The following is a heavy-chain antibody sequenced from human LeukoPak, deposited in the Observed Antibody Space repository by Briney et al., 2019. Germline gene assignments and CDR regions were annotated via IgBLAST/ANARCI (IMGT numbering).Heavy chain of an antibody. V-gene: IGHV3-23*01. J-gene: IGHJ4*02. Sequence: GGSLRLSCMASGFTSGDFSMSWFRQTPGKGPEWVSGVSGNGDSTYYADSVKGRFSISRDNSKNTLSLQMNSLRVEDTAVYYCAKTPTDIVIVPAPFDSWGQGTLVTVSS. D-gene: IGHD2-2*01. CDR1: GFTSGDFS. CDR2: VSGNGDST. CDR3: AKTPTDIVIVPAPFDS.